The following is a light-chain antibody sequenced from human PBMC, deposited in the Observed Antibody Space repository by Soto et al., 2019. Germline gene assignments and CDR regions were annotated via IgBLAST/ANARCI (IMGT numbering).Light chain of an antibody. CDR2: DVS. V-gene: IGLV2-14*03. CDR1: SSDVGGYTF. CDR3: SSYTTTTSLVV. J-gene: IGLJ2*01. Sequence: QSALTPPASVSGSPGQSITISCSGTSSDVGGYTFVSWYQVHPGKAPRLILYDVSSRPSGVSYRFSGSKSANTASLNISRLQAGDEADYYCSSYTTTTSLVVFGGGTKLTVL.